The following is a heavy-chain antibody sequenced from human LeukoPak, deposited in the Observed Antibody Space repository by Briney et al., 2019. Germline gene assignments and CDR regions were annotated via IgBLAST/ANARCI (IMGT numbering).Heavy chain of an antibody. CDR3: AASRWDWTLDY. V-gene: IGHV1-2*02. J-gene: IGHJ4*02. D-gene: IGHD3/OR15-3a*01. CDR1: GYAFTGNY. CDR2: INPNSGGT. Sequence: GASAKVSCMASGYAFTGNYIHWVRQAPGQGLEWMGWINPNSGGTNYAQKFQGRVTMTRDTSITTAYMELSRLTSDDTAVYYCAASRWDWTLDYWGQGTLVTVSS.